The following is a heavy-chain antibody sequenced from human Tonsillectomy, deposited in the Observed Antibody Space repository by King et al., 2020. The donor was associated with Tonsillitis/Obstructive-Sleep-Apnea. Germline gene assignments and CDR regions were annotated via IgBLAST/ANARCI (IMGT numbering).Heavy chain of an antibody. D-gene: IGHD2-15*01. CDR2: ISSSSSST. V-gene: IGHV3-11*05. J-gene: IGHJ4*02. Sequence: VQLVESGGGLVKPGGSLRLSCAASGFPFSDYYMSWIRQAPGKGLEWISFISSSSSSTKYADSVKGRFTISRDNAKNSLYLQINSLRAEDTAVYYCARRVRIVVVGSSYFDNWGQGILVTVSS. CDR3: ARRVRIVVVGSSYFDN. CDR1: GFPFSDYY.